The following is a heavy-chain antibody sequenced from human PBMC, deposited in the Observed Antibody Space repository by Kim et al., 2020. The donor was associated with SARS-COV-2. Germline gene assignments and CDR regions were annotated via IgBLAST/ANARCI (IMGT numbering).Heavy chain of an antibody. CDR1: GFTFSSYD. CDR2: IGTAGDT. CDR3: ARGYSSSWYWAFDT. V-gene: IGHV3-13*01. D-gene: IGHD6-13*01. J-gene: IGHJ3*02. Sequence: GGSLRLSCAASGFTFSSYDMHWVRQATGKGLEWVSAIGTAGDTYYTGSVKGRFTISRENAKNSLYLQMNSLRAGDTAVYYCARGYSSSWYWAFDTWGQGTMVTVSS.